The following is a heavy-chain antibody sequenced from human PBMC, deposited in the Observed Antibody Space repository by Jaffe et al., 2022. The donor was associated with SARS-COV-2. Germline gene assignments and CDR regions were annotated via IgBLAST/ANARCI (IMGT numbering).Heavy chain of an antibody. J-gene: IGHJ2*01. CDR1: GFTFGSYW. D-gene: IGHD2-2*01. CDR3: ARVGKCSDTSCSRAGWYFDL. CDR2: IHQDGSEK. V-gene: IGHV3-7*01. Sequence: EVQLVESGGGLVQPGGSLRLSCAASGFTFGSYWMSWVRRTPGEGLQWVANIHQDGSEKYYVDSVKDRFTISRDNTENSLYLQMNSLRAEDTAMYFCARVGKCSDTSCSRAGWYFDLWGRGTLVSVSS.